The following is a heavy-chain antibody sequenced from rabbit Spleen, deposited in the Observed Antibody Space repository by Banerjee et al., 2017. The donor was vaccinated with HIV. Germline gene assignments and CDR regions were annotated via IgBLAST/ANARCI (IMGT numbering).Heavy chain of an antibody. CDR1: GFAFNSVYD. CDR2: IYSTIYYT. D-gene: IGHD4-1*01. Sequence: QEQLVESGGGLVQPEGSLTLTCTASGFAFNSVYDMCWVRQAPGKGLEWIGYIYSTIYYTYYATWAKGRFTISKTSSTTVTLQMTSLTVADTATYFCARVSETSGWGEDLWGPGTLVTVS. J-gene: IGHJ4*01. CDR3: ARVSETSGWGEDL. V-gene: IGHV1S45*01.